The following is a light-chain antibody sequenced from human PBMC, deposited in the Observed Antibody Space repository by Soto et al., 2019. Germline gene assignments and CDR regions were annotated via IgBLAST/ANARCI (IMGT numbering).Light chain of an antibody. V-gene: IGKV3-15*01. CDR2: GAS. CDR1: QSVSSN. J-gene: IGKJ5*01. CDR3: QQYNYWPPIT. Sequence: EIFITHSPATLPVSPGERATLSCRASQSVSSNLAWYQQKPGQAPRLLIYGASTRATGIPGKFSGSGSGTEFTLTISSLQSEDFAVYYCQQYNYWPPITFGQGTRLEIK.